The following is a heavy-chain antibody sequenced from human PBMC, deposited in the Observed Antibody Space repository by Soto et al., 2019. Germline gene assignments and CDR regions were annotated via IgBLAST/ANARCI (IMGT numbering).Heavy chain of an antibody. CDR3: AGGVGGLGHLFDP. J-gene: IGHJ5*02. D-gene: IGHD1-26*01. Sequence: QVQLVQSGAEVKKPGASVKVSCKASGYTFTSYGISWVRQAPGQGVGWMGRISAYNGNTNYAQKRPGKVTNTTNKATSQTYMGLRGPETADPAGDYCAGGVGGLGHLFDPWGQGTLVTVSS. CDR2: ISAYNGNT. V-gene: IGHV1-18*01. CDR1: GYTFTSYG.